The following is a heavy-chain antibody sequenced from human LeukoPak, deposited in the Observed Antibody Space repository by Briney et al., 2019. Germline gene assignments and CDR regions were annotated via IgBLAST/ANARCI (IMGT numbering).Heavy chain of an antibody. J-gene: IGHJ4*02. Sequence: GGSLRLSCVASGFSFTTHAMGWVRQAPGKGLEWVSSIRSSSSYIYYADSVKGRFTISRDNAKNSLYLQMNSLRAEDTAVYYCARGGLAVTRFDYWGQGTLVTVSS. V-gene: IGHV3-21*01. CDR2: IRSSSSYI. CDR1: GFSFTTHA. D-gene: IGHD4-17*01. CDR3: ARGGLAVTRFDY.